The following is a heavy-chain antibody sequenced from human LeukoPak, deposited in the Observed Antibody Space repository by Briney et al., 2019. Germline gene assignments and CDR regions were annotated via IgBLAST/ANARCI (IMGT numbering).Heavy chain of an antibody. V-gene: IGHV3-23*01. D-gene: IGHD5-18*01. Sequence: GGSLRLSCAASGFTFSSYGMSWVRQAPGKGLEWVSAISGSGGSTYYADSVKGRFTISRDNSKNTLYLQMNSLRAEDTAVYYCAKDSLYTAMVLGVDYWGQGTLVTVSS. CDR2: ISGSGGST. J-gene: IGHJ4*02. CDR3: AKDSLYTAMVLGVDY. CDR1: GFTFSSYG.